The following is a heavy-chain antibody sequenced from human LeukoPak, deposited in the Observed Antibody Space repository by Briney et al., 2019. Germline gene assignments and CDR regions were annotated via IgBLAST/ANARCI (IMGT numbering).Heavy chain of an antibody. D-gene: IGHD3-10*01. V-gene: IGHV1-46*01. J-gene: IGHJ6*02. Sequence: ASVKVSCTASGYTFINHYMHWVRQAPGRGLEWMGMINPTGGSTSYAQTFQSRVTMTRDTSTSTVYMDLSDLRFEDTAVYYCASWSWDVWGQGTTVTVSS. CDR1: GYTFINHY. CDR3: ASWSWDV. CDR2: INPTGGST.